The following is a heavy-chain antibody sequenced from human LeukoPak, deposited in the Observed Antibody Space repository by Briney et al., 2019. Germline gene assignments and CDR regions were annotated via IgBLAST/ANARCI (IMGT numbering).Heavy chain of an antibody. V-gene: IGHV3-23*01. J-gene: IGHJ4*02. CDR1: GLTLCSYE. CDR3: AKDRVCSGGICYFDY. CDR2: FSGSGGST. Sequence: GGSLTLFCGASGLTLCSYEMRWAPRAPGRGVVWLSGFSGSGGSTYYGDSVNGRFTISRDNSKNMLYLQMNSLRAEDTAVYYCAKDRVCSGGICYFDYWGQGTLVTVSS. D-gene: IGHD2-15*01.